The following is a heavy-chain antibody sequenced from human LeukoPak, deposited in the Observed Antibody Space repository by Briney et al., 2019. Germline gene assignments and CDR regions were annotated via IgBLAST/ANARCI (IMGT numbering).Heavy chain of an antibody. D-gene: IGHD1-7*01. CDR2: IWYDGSNK. CDR3: ARGGITGTTDYFDY. J-gene: IGHJ4*02. Sequence: GGSLRLSCAASGFTPSSYGMHWVRQAPGKGLEWVAVIWYDGSNKYYADSVKGRFTISRDNSKNTLYLQMNSLRAEDTAVYYCARGGITGTTDYFDYWGQGTLVTVSS. CDR1: GFTPSSYG. V-gene: IGHV3-33*01.